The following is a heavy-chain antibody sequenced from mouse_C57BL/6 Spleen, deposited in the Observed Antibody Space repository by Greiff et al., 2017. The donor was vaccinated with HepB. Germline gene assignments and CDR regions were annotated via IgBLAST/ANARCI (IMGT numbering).Heavy chain of an antibody. J-gene: IGHJ4*01. CDR2: INPSSGYT. Sequence: QVQLQQSGAELAKPGASVKLSCKASGYTFTSYWMHWVKQRPGQGLEWIGYINPSSGYTKYNQKFKDKATLTAHKSSSTAYMQLSSLTYEDSAVYYCASPITTVVAHYAMDYWGQGTSVTVSS. CDR3: ASPITTVVAHYAMDY. CDR1: GYTFTSYW. V-gene: IGHV1-7*01. D-gene: IGHD1-1*01.